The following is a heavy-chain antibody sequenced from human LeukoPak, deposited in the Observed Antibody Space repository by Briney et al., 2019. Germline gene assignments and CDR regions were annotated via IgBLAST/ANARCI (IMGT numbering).Heavy chain of an antibody. CDR1: GFTVSSNY. CDR3: ASRATVNTDRFWFGP. CDR2: IYSGGST. D-gene: IGHD4-11*01. V-gene: IGHV3-53*01. J-gene: IGHJ5*02. Sequence: GGSLRLSCAASGFTVSSNYMSWVRQAPGKGLKWVSVIYSGGSTYYADSVKGRFTISRDNSKNTLYLQMNSLRAEDTAVYYCASRATVNTDRFWFGPWGQGTLVTVS.